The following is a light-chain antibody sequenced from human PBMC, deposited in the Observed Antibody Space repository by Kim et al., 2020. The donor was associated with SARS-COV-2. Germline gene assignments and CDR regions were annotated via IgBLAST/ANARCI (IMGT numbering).Light chain of an antibody. CDR1: QSVSSN. V-gene: IGKV3-15*01. J-gene: IGKJ2*01. CDR3: QQYNNWPLAYT. CDR2: GAS. Sequence: PGERATLACRSSQSVSSNLGWYQQKPGQSPRLLIYGASTRATGIPARFSGSGSGTEFTLTISSLQSEDVAVYYCQQYNNWPLAYTFGQGTKLEI.